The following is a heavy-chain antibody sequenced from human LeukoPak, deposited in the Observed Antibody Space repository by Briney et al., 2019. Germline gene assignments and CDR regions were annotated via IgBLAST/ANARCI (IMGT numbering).Heavy chain of an antibody. CDR1: GFTLSTNY. Sequence: PGGSLRLSCAASGFTLSTNYMSWIRQPPGKGLEWIGEINHSGSTNYNSSLKSRVTISVDTSKNQFSLKLSSVTAADTAVYYCARGLIVGATILYYYGMDVWGQGTTVTVS. V-gene: IGHV4-34*01. J-gene: IGHJ6*02. CDR2: INHSGST. CDR3: ARGLIVGATILYYYGMDV. D-gene: IGHD1-26*01.